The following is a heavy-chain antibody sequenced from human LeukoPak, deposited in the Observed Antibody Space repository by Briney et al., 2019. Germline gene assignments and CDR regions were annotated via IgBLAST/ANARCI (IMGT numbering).Heavy chain of an antibody. V-gene: IGHV4-34*01. CDR2: INHSGST. CDR1: GGSFSGYY. D-gene: IGHD3-16*02. Sequence: SETLSLTCAVYGGSFSGYYWSWIRQPPGKGLEWIGEINHSGSTNYNPSLKSRVTISVDTSKNQFSLKLSSVTAADTAVYYCARGYHDYVWGSYRWVRAPYFDYWGQGTLVTVSS. CDR3: ARGYHDYVWGSYRWVRAPYFDY. J-gene: IGHJ4*02.